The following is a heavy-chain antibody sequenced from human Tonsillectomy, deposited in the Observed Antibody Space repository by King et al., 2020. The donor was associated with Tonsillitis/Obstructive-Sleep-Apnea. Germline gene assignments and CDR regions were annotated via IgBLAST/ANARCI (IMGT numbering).Heavy chain of an antibody. CDR3: ARGIIGASVAFDI. CDR2: VNSDGSNT. CDR1: GFTFSSYW. J-gene: IGHJ3*02. V-gene: IGHV3-74*01. D-gene: IGHD3-16*01. Sequence: VHLVESGGGLVQPGGSLRLSCAASGFTFSSYWMHWVRQAPGEGLVWVSRVNSDGSNTNYADSVKGRFTISRDNAKNTLYLQVNSLRAEDTAVYYCARGIIGASVAFDIWGQGTMVTVSS.